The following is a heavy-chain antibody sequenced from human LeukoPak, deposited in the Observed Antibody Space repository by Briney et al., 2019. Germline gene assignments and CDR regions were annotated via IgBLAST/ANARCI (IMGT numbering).Heavy chain of an antibody. CDR3: AKARSGYSYGPFDY. Sequence: PGGSLRLSCAASGFTFSSYGMHWVRQAPGKGLEWVAVISYDGSNKYYADSVKGRFTFSRDNSKNTLYLQMNSLRAEDTAVYYCAKARSGYSYGPFDYWGQGTLVTVSS. D-gene: IGHD5-18*01. V-gene: IGHV3-30*18. CDR1: GFTFSSYG. J-gene: IGHJ4*02. CDR2: ISYDGSNK.